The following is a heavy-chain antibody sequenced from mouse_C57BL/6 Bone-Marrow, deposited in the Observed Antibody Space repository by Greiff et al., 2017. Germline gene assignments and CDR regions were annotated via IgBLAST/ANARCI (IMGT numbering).Heavy chain of an antibody. J-gene: IGHJ4*01. CDR1: GFTFSDYY. CDR3: ARLGVYGNYLYAMDY. V-gene: IGHV5-12*01. Sequence: DVMLVESGGGLVQPGGSLKLSCAASGFTFSDYYMYWVRQTPEKRLEWVAYISNGGGSTYYPDTVKGRFTISRDNAKNTLYLQMSRLKSEDTAMYYCARLGVYGNYLYAMDYWGQGTSVTVSS. D-gene: IGHD2-1*01. CDR2: ISNGGGST.